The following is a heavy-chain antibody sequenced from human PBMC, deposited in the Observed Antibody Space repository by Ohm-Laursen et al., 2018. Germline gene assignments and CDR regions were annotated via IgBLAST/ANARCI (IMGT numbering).Heavy chain of an antibody. J-gene: IGHJ4*02. CDR3: ARKTDWNHYYFDY. Sequence: TLSLTCTVSGGSISSTSYYWGWIRQPPGKGLEWIGSIYYTGSTYFNPSLQRRVTISVDTSKNKFSLNLSSVTAADTAMYYCARKTDWNHYYFDYWGQGTLVTVSS. D-gene: IGHD1-1*01. V-gene: IGHV4-39*01. CDR1: GGSISSTSYY. CDR2: IYYTGST.